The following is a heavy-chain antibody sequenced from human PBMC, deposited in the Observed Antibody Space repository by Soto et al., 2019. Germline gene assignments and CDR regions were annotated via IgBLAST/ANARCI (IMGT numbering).Heavy chain of an antibody. CDR1: GFTFSSYA. Sequence: AGGSLRLSCAASGFTFSSYAMHWVRQAPGKGLEYVSAISSNGGSTYYANSVKGRFTISRDNSKNTLYLQMGSLRAEDMAVYYCARESYDILTGSYYFDYWGQGTLVTVSS. CDR2: ISSNGGST. V-gene: IGHV3-64*01. J-gene: IGHJ4*02. D-gene: IGHD3-9*01. CDR3: ARESYDILTGSYYFDY.